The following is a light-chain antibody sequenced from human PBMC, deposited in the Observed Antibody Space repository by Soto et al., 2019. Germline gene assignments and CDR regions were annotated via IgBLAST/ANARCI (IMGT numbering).Light chain of an antibody. J-gene: IGKJ3*01. CDR3: HKYDSDPFP. CDR2: AAS. V-gene: IGKV1-27*01. CDR1: QGINNY. Sequence: DIQMTQSPSSLSASVGDRVTVTCRASQGINNYLAWYQHKPGEVPNLLIYAASTLHSGVPSRFSGSGSGPDFTITISTLPPVDGATDDFHKYDSDPFPFGPGTQVDIK.